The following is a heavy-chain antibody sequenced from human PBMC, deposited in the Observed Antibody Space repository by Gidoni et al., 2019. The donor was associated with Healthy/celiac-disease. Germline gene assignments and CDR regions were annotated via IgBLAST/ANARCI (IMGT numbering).Heavy chain of an antibody. J-gene: IGHJ4*02. V-gene: IGHV4-31*03. CDR2: IYYSGST. Sequence: QVQLQESGPGLVKPSQTLSLTCTVSGGSISSGGYYWSWIRQHPGKGLEWIGYIYYSGSTYYNPSLKSRVTISVDTSKNQFSLKLSSVTAADTAVYYCARGSDYVWGSYRYYFDYWGQGTLVTVSS. CDR3: ARGSDYVWGSYRYYFDY. D-gene: IGHD3-16*02. CDR1: GGSISSGGYY.